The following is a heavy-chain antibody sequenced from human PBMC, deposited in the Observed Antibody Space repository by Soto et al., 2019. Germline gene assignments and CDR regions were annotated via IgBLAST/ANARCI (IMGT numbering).Heavy chain of an antibody. D-gene: IGHD3-3*01. Sequence: EVQLLESGGGLVQPGGSLRLSCAASGFTFSSYAMSWVRQAPGKGLEWVSAISGSGGSTYYADSVKGRFTISRDNSKNTLYLQMNSLRAEDTAVYYCAKLVTVLRFLEWFNFDYWGQGTLVTVSS. V-gene: IGHV3-23*01. CDR3: AKLVTVLRFLEWFNFDY. CDR2: ISGSGGST. CDR1: GFTFSSYA. J-gene: IGHJ4*02.